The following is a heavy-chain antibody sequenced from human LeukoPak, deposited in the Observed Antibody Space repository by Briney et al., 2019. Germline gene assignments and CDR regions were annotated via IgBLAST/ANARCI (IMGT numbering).Heavy chain of an antibody. CDR1: GYTFTSYA. CDR2: INTNTGNP. D-gene: IGHD3-22*01. CDR3: ARDQETLYYYDSSGYYLGYYYMDV. J-gene: IGHJ6*03. Sequence: ASVKVSCKASGYTFTSYAMNWVRQAPGRGLEWMGWINTNTGNPTYAQGFTGRFVFSLDTSVSTAYLQISSLKAEDTAVYYCARDQETLYYYDSSGYYLGYYYMDVWGKGTTVTVSS. V-gene: IGHV7-4-1*02.